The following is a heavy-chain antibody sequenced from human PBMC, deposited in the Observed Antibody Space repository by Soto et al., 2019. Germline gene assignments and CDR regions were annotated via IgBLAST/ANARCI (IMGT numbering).Heavy chain of an antibody. CDR3: ARHSSAGRGWFDP. CDR1: GGSISSYY. D-gene: IGHD6-19*01. Sequence: SETLSLTCTVSGGSISSYYCSWIRQPPGKGLEWIGYIYYSGSTNYNPSLKSRVTISVDTSKNQFSLKLSSVTAADTAVYYCARHSSAGRGWFDPWGQGTLVTVSS. CDR2: IYYSGST. J-gene: IGHJ5*02. V-gene: IGHV4-59*08.